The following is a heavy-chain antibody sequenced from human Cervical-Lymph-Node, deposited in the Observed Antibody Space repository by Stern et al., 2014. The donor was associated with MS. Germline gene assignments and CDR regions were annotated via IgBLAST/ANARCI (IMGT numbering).Heavy chain of an antibody. CDR1: GGSISSYY. CDR2: IYYSGST. V-gene: IGHV4-59*01. CDR3: ARDLGLDDYYYGMDV. D-gene: IGHD3/OR15-3a*01. Sequence: QLQLQESGPGLVKPSETLSLTCTVSGGSISSYYWSWIRQPPGKGLEWIGYIYYSGSTNYNPSLKSRVTISVDTSKNQFSLKLSSVTAADTAVYYCARDLGLDDYYYGMDVWGQGTTVTVSS. J-gene: IGHJ6*02.